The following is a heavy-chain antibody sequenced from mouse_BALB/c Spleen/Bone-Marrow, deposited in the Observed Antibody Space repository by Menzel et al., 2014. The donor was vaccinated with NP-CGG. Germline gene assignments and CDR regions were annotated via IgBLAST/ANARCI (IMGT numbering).Heavy chain of an antibody. Sequence: EVKLMESGGGLVQPGGSMKLSCAASGFTFSDAWMDWVRPSPEKGLEWVAEIRSKANNHATYYVESVKGRFTISRDDSKSSGYLQRNSLRAEDTGIYYCTRYGNYGYFDVWGAGTTVTVSS. CDR3: TRYGNYGYFDV. D-gene: IGHD2-1*01. J-gene: IGHJ1*01. V-gene: IGHV6-6*01. CDR1: GFTFSDAW. CDR2: IRSKANNHAT.